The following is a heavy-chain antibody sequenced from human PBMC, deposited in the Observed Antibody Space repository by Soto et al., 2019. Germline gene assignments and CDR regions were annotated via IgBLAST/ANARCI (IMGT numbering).Heavy chain of an antibody. Sequence: WSLRLSCAASGFTFSSYAMSWVRQAPGKGLEWVSAISGSGGSTYYADSVKGRFTISRDNSKNTLYLQMNSLRAEDTAVYYCAKSMVRGVMFVPYGMDVWGKETTVTVSS. V-gene: IGHV3-23*01. CDR3: AKSMVRGVMFVPYGMDV. J-gene: IGHJ6*04. CDR2: ISGSGGST. CDR1: GFTFSSYA. D-gene: IGHD3-10*01.